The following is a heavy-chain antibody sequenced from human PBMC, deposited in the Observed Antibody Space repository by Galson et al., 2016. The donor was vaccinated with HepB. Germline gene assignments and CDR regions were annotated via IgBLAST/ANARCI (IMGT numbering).Heavy chain of an antibody. Sequence: SLRLSCAASGFTFSNYVIHWVRQAPGKGLEWVALMWYDGSNKYYADSVQGRFTISRDNSKNTVYLQMNSLRAEDTAVYYCARDRGDDAFDIWGQGTMVTVSS. CDR3: ARDRGDDAFDI. D-gene: IGHD3-10*01. CDR1: GFTFSNYV. CDR2: MWYDGSNK. V-gene: IGHV3-33*01. J-gene: IGHJ3*02.